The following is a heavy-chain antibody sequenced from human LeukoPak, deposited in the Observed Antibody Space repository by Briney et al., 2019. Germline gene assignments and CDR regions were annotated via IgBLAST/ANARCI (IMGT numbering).Heavy chain of an antibody. CDR1: GFTFSSYA. J-gene: IGHJ4*02. CDR3: AKGHDSSGYSQTFFDY. D-gene: IGHD3-22*01. V-gene: IGHV3-23*01. Sequence: PGGSLRLSCAVSGFTFSSYAMSWVRQAPGKGLEWVSAISGSGGSTYYADSVKGRFTVSRDNFKNTLYLQMNSLRAEDTAVYYCAKGHDSSGYSQTFFDYWGQGTLVTVSS. CDR2: ISGSGGST.